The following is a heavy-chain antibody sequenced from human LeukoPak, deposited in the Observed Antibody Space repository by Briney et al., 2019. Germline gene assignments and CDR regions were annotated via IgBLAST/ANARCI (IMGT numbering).Heavy chain of an antibody. J-gene: IGHJ4*02. D-gene: IGHD6-13*01. CDR2: INHSGST. V-gene: IGHV4-34*01. CDR3: ARGSHSSWYAFYFDY. CDR1: GGSFSGDY. Sequence: SETLSLTCAVYGGSFSGDYWSWIRQPPGKGLEWIGEINHSGSTNYNPSLKSRVTISVDTSKNQFSLKLSSVTAADTAVYYCARGSHSSWYAFYFDYWGQGTLVTVSS.